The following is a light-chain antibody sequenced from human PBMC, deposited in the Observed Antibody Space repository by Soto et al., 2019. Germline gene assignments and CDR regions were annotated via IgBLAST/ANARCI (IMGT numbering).Light chain of an antibody. CDR3: QQYNNWPPMA. Sequence: EIVMTQSPATLSVSPGERATLSCRASQSVSSNLAWYQQKPDQAPRLLIYGASTRATGIPARFSGSGSGTEFTLTINSLQSEDFAVYYCQQYNNWPPMAFGQGTKVEIK. J-gene: IGKJ1*01. CDR2: GAS. V-gene: IGKV3-15*01. CDR1: QSVSSN.